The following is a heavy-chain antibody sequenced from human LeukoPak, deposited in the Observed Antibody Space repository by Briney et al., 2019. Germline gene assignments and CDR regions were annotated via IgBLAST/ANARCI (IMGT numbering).Heavy chain of an antibody. CDR3: ARDLANTGWYTFDY. V-gene: IGHV6-1*01. CDR2: TYYRSKWYN. J-gene: IGHJ4*02. D-gene: IGHD6-19*01. Sequence: SQTLSLPCDISLDSVSSINGAWNWIRQSPSRGLERLGRTYYRSKWYNEYAESMKGRMTITPDTSNIRFSLQLNSVAPDDAAVYYCARDLANTGWYTFDYWGQGTLVTVSS. CDR1: LDSVSSINGA.